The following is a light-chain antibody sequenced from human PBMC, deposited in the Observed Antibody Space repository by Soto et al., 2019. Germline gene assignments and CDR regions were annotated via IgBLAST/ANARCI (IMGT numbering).Light chain of an antibody. CDR2: HAS. CDR1: QSVSRY. V-gene: IGKV3-11*01. Sequence: EIVLTQSPATLSLSPGERATLSCRASQSVSRYIAWYQHKPGQPPRLLIYHASDRATGIPARFSGSGSGTDFTLTITSLEPEDSAVYYWQPRSNWLGTFGQGTKVEIK. J-gene: IGKJ1*01. CDR3: QPRSNWLGT.